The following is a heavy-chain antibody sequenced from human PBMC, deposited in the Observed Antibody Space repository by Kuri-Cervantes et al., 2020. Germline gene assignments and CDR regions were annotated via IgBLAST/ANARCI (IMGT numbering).Heavy chain of an antibody. V-gene: IGHV3-7*05. J-gene: IGHJ6*04. D-gene: IGHD6-19*01. CDR3: AKDLAGSGWSFVDV. Sequence: LSLTCAASGFTFSSYWMSWVRQAPGKGLEWVANIKRDGSEKYYVDSVKGRFTISRDNAKNSLYLQMNSLRAEDTAVYYCAKDLAGSGWSFVDVWGKGTTVTVSS. CDR1: GFTFSSYW. CDR2: IKRDGSEK.